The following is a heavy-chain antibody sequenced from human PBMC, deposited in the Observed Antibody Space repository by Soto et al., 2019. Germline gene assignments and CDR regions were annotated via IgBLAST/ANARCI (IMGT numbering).Heavy chain of an antibody. V-gene: IGHV6-1*01. CDR3: ARDLSVIPDWCFDI. J-gene: IGHJ2*01. D-gene: IGHD2-21*01. CDR2: TYYRSMWYY. CDR1: GDSVSSNSAA. Sequence: QVQLQQSGPGLVKSSQTLSLTCAISGDSVSSNSAAWNWIRQSPSRGLEWLGRTYYRSMWYYDYAVSVRSRITINPDTSKNHFSLELNSVTPEDTAVYYCARDLSVIPDWCFDIWGRGTLVTVSS.